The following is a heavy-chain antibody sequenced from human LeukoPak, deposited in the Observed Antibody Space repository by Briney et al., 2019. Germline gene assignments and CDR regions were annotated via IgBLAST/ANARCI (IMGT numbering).Heavy chain of an antibody. CDR1: GFTFSSYA. CDR3: ARVDSSSWSTGNY. V-gene: IGHV3-30-3*01. D-gene: IGHD6-13*01. J-gene: IGHJ4*02. CDR2: ISYDGSNK. Sequence: GGSLRLSCAASGFTFSSYAMHWVRQAPGKGLEWVAVISYDGSNKYYADSVKGRFTISRDNSKNTLYLQMNSLGAEDTAVYYCARVDSSSWSTGNYWGQGTLVTVSS.